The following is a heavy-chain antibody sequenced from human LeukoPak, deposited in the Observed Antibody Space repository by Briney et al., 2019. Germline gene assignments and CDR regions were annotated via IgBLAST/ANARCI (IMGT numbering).Heavy chain of an antibody. J-gene: IGHJ5*02. CDR1: GDTFITYT. CDR2: VIPSLDVS. V-gene: IGHV1-69*02. D-gene: IGHD2-21*02. CDR3: ATLTRNWFDP. Sequence: ASVKVSCKASGDTFITYTFSWVRQAPGQGLEWMGRVIPSLDVSNYAEKFQGRVTINADKSSSTTYMELTSLRSEDTAMYYCATLTRNWFDPWGQGTLVTVSS.